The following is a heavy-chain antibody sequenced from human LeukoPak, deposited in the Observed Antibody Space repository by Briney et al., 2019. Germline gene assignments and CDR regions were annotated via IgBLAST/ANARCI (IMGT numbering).Heavy chain of an antibody. Sequence: GGSLRLSCAASGFTFSSYSMNWARQAPGKGLEWVGRIKSKTDGGTTDYAAPVKGRFTISRDDSKNTLYLQMNSLKTEDTAVYYCTTLIPGYSYGPINPEFDYWGQGTLVTVSS. CDR3: TTLIPGYSYGPINPEFDY. J-gene: IGHJ4*02. V-gene: IGHV3-15*01. CDR2: IKSKTDGGTT. D-gene: IGHD5-18*01. CDR1: GFTFSSYS.